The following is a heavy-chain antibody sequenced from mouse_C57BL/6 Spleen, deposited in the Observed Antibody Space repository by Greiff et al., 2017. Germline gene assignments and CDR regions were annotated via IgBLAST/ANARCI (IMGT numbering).Heavy chain of an antibody. V-gene: IGHV5-6*01. CDR1: GFTFSSYG. CDR3: ARQLIYDGYYYFDY. Sequence: EVQLVESGGDLVKPGGSLKLSCAASGFTFSSYGMSWVRQTPDKRLEWVATISSGGSYTYYPDSVKGRFTISRDNAKNTLYLQMSSLKSEDTAMYYCARQLIYDGYYYFDYWGQGTTLTVSS. CDR2: ISSGGSYT. J-gene: IGHJ2*01. D-gene: IGHD2-3*01.